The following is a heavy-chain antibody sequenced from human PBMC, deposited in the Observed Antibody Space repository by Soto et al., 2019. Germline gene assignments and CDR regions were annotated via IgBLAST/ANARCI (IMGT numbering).Heavy chain of an antibody. V-gene: IGHV3-30*18. Sequence: PGGSLRLSCAASVFTFSSYGMHCVRHSPGKWLEWVAVISYDGSNKYYADSVKGRFTISRDNSKSTLYLQMNSLRAEDTAVYYCAKISTNYDFWSGYSQFLDFDYWGQGTLVTVSP. CDR1: VFTFSSYG. CDR3: AKISTNYDFWSGYSQFLDFDY. J-gene: IGHJ4*02. D-gene: IGHD3-3*01. CDR2: ISYDGSNK.